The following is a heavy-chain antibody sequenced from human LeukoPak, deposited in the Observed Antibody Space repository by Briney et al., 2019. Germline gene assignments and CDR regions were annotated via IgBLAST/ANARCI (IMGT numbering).Heavy chain of an antibody. J-gene: IGHJ4*02. CDR3: ARAPDYY. V-gene: IGHV4-34*01. CDR1: GGPFSGYY. D-gene: IGHD2-21*02. CDR2: INHSGST. Sequence: SETLSLTCAVYGGPFSGYYWSWIRQPPGKGLEWIGEINHSGSTNYNPSLKSRVTISVDTSKNQFSLKLSSVTAADTAVYYCARAPDYYWGQGTLVTVSS.